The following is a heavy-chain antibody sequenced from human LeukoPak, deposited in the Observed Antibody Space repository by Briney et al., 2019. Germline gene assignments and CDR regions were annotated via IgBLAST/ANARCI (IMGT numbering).Heavy chain of an antibody. CDR2: ISSGSDYI. CDR3: SRDLSLGAPQGFDY. V-gene: IGHV3-21*01. Sequence: GGSLRLSCTASGFTFRRYSFNWVRQAPGKGLEGVSTISSGSDYIYYADSVWGRFTISRDNAESSLYLQMNSLRAEDTAVYYCSRDLSLGAPQGFDYWGQGTLVTVSS. D-gene: IGHD1-26*01. J-gene: IGHJ4*02. CDR1: GFTFRRYS.